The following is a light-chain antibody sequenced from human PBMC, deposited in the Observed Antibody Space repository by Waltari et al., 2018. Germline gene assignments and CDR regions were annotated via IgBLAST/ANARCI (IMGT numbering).Light chain of an antibody. J-gene: IGLJ2*01. V-gene: IGLV2-14*03. Sequence: QSALTQPASVSGSPGQSITISCTGTSSDVGGYNHVSWYQQHPGKATKLMIYDASNRPSGVSNRFSGSKSGNTASLTISGLQAEDEADYYCSSYTSSSTLVVFGGGTKLTVL. CDR1: SSDVGGYNH. CDR3: SSYTSSSTLVV. CDR2: DAS.